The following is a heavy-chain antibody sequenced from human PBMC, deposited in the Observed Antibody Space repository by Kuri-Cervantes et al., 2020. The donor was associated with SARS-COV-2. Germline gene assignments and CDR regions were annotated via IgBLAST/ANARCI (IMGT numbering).Heavy chain of an antibody. CDR3: ARDEVVVVPAAISGWYYYGMDV. D-gene: IGHD2-2*02. CDR1: GFKFSRTD. V-gene: IGHV3-21*01. CDR2: ISSSSSYI. Sequence: GESLKISCAASGFKFSRTDMHWIRQAPGKGLEWVSSISSSSSYIYYADSVKGRFTISRDNAKNSLYLQMNSLRAEDTAVYYCARDEVVVVPAAISGWYYYGMDVWGQGTTVTVSS. J-gene: IGHJ6*02.